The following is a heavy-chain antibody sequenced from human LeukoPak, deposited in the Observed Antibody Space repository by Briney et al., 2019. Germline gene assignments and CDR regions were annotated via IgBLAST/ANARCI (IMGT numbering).Heavy chain of an antibody. Sequence: GGSLRLSCAASGFTFSSYGMHWVRRAPGKGLEWVAVISYDGSNKYYADSVKGRFTISRDNSKNTLYLQMNSLRAEDTAVYYCAKDPFDYWGQGTLVTVSS. CDR3: AKDPFDY. V-gene: IGHV3-30*18. J-gene: IGHJ4*02. CDR2: ISYDGSNK. CDR1: GFTFSSYG.